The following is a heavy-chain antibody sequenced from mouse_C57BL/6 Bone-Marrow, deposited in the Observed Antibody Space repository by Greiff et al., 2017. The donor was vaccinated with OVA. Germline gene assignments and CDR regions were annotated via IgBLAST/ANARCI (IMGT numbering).Heavy chain of an antibody. CDR1: GFTFSSYG. D-gene: IGHD1-1*01. V-gene: IGHV5-6*01. CDR3: ARHYGSSYWYFDV. J-gene: IGHJ1*03. CDR2: ISSGGSYT. Sequence: EVQLVESGGDLVKPGGSLKLSCAASGFTFSSYGMSWVRQTPDKRLEWVATISSGGSYTYYPDSVKGRFTISRDNAKNTLYLQMSSLKSEDTAMYDCARHYGSSYWYFDVWGTGTTVTVSS.